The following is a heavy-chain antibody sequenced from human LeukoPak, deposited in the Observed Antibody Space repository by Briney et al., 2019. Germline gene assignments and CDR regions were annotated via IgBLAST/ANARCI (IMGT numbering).Heavy chain of an antibody. J-gene: IGHJ5*02. CDR3: AKKGSDTWYTYWLDP. CDR2: IYHSGST. Sequence: SETLSLTCTVSDYSISSDYYWGWIRQPPRKGLEWIGSIYHSGSTYYNPSLKSRVTISVDTSKNQFSLKLSSVTAADTAIYYCAKKGSDTWYTYWLDPWGQGTLVTVSS. D-gene: IGHD6-13*01. CDR1: DYSISSDYY. V-gene: IGHV4-38-2*02.